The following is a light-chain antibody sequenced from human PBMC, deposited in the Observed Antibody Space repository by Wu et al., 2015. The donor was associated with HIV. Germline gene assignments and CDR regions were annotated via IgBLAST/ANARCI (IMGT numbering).Light chain of an antibody. V-gene: IGKV3-20*01. CDR1: QSASSSY. J-gene: IGKJ3*01. CDR3: QQYVSSPLT. CDR2: GAS. Sequence: EIVLTQSPGTLSLSPGERATLSCRASQSASSSYLAWYQQKPGQAPRLLIYGASSRATGIPDRFSGSGSGTDFTLTISRLEPEDFAVYYCQQYVSSPLTFGPGTKVDIK.